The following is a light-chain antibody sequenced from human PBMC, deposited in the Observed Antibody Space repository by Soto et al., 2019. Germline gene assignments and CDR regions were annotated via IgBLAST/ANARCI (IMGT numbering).Light chain of an antibody. Sequence: QSDLTQPRSVSGSPGQSVTISCTGTSSDVGGYNYVSWYQQHPGKAPRLMIYDVTKRPSGVPDRFSGSKSGKTASLPVSGLQAEDECDYYCCSYAGSYTYIFGTGTKLTVL. CDR2: DVT. J-gene: IGLJ1*01. CDR1: SSDVGGYNY. CDR3: CSYAGSYTYI. V-gene: IGLV2-11*01.